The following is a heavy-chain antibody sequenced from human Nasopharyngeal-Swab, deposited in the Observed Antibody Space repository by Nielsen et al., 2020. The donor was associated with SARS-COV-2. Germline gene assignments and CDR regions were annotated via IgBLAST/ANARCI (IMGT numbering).Heavy chain of an antibody. V-gene: IGHV3-23*01. D-gene: IGHD4-17*01. CDR2: FNVRGGST. CDR1: GFTFSSYA. Sequence: GESLKISCAASGFTFSSYAMSWVRQAPGKGLEWVSTFNVRGGSTYYADSMKGRFTISRDNSKSTLYLHMNSLRAEDTAVYYCAKSSESFGDSKIDYWGQGTLLTVSS. J-gene: IGHJ4*02. CDR3: AKSSESFGDSKIDY.